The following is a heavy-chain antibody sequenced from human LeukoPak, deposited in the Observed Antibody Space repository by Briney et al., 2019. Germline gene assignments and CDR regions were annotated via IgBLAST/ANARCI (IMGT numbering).Heavy chain of an antibody. CDR2: IRSKRNKYAT. CDR1: GFSVSGSV. CDR3: SRLEDSSPIEVALDM. J-gene: IGHJ3*02. V-gene: IGHV3-73*01. D-gene: IGHD6-13*01. Sequence: AGSLRLSCAASGFSVSGSVIHWVRQAAGKGLEWVGRIRSKRNKYATAYAASVKGRFTISRDDSKNTVYLHMDSLKTEDTALYYCSRLEDSSPIEVALDMWGQGTVVTVSS.